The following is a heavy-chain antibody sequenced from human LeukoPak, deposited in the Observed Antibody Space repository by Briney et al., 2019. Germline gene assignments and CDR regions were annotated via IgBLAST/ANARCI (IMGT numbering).Heavy chain of an antibody. J-gene: IGHJ5*02. CDR2: IYYSGST. V-gene: IGHV4-39*07. CDR1: GGSISSSSYY. D-gene: IGHD3-10*01. CDR3: ARGVVRYGITMVRGVSMSFDP. Sequence: PSETLSLTCTVSGGSISSSSYYWGWIRQPPGKGLEWIGSIYYSGSTNYNPSLKSRVTISVDTSKNQFSLKLSSVTAADTAVYYCARGVVRYGITMVRGVSMSFDPWGQGTLVTVSS.